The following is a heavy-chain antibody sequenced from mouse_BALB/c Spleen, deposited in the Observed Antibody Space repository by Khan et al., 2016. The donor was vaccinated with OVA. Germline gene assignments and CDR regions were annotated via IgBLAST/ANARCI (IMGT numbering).Heavy chain of an antibody. V-gene: IGHV1-7*01. CDR2: INPSTGYT. J-gene: IGHJ2*01. Sequence: VQLQESGAELAKPGASVKMSCKASGYTFINYWILWVKQRPGQGLEWIGYINPSTGYTEYNQNFKDKATLTADKSSSTAYMQLSSLTSEDSAVYAGARRGLRWDFDYWGQGTTLTVSS. D-gene: IGHD1-1*01. CDR3: ARRGLRWDFDY. CDR1: GYTFINYW.